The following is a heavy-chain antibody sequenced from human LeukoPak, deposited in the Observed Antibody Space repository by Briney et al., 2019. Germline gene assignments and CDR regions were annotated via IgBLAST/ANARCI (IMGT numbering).Heavy chain of an antibody. J-gene: IGHJ4*02. D-gene: IGHD2-21*01. V-gene: IGHV3-23*01. CDR2: ISGSGGST. CDR3: AKAYSVRAASDY. CDR1: GLTFSSYA. Sequence: GGSLRLSCAASGLTFSSYAMRWVRQAPGKGLEWVSAISGSGGSTYYADSVKGRFTISRDNSKNTLYLQMNSLRAEDTAVYYCAKAYSVRAASDYWGQGTLVTVSS.